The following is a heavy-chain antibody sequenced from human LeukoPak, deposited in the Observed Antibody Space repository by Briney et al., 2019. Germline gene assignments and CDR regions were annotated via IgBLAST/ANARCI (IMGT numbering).Heavy chain of an antibody. J-gene: IGHJ4*02. D-gene: IGHD3-22*01. V-gene: IGHV1-2*02. Sequence: ASVKVSRKASGYTFTGYYMHWVRQAPGQGLEWMGWINPNSGGTNYAQKFQGRVTMTRDTSISTAYMELSRLRSDDTAVYYCARVLPLNYDSSGYYYPSAFDYWGQGTLVTVSS. CDR2: INPNSGGT. CDR1: GYTFTGYY. CDR3: ARVLPLNYDSSGYYYPSAFDY.